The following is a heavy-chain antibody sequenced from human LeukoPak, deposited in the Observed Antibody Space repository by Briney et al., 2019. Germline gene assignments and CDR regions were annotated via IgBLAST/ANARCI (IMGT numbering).Heavy chain of an antibody. CDR2: ISSTSDYI. CDR1: GYTFSHYS. D-gene: IGHD3-16*02. V-gene: IGHV3-21*01. J-gene: IGHJ3*02. CDR3: VSGNDPDSTWENYRLDAFDI. Sequence: GGSLRLSCAASGYTFSHYSVNWVRQALGKGLEWVSSISSTSDYIYYADSVKGRFTISRDNTKSSLYLQMNSLRAEDTAVYYCVSGNDPDSTWENYRLDAFDIWGQGTTVIVSS.